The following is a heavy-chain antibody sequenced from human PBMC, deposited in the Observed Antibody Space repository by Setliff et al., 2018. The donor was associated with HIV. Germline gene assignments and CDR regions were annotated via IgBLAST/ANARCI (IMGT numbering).Heavy chain of an antibody. CDR3: ARQRNSGTFYYSYYYMDV. CDR1: GYTFTNYA. Sequence: ASVKVSCKTSGYTFTNYAMHWVRQAPGQSIEWMGWINTATGDTKYSERFRDRITIFRDTSANTAYVDLGSLRSEYTAVYYCARQRNSGTFYYSYYYMDVWGKGTTVTVSS. CDR2: INTATGDT. J-gene: IGHJ6*03. D-gene: IGHD1-26*01. V-gene: IGHV1-3*04.